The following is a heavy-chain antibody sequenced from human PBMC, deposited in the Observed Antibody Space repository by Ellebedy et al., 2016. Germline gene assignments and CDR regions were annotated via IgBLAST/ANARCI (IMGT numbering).Heavy chain of an antibody. CDR3: ATLGSGYSMDV. D-gene: IGHD3-3*01. CDR2: IIPILGIA. J-gene: IGHJ6*03. V-gene: IGHV1-69*04. CDR1: GGTFSSYA. Sequence: SVKVSCXASGGTFSSYAISWVRQAPGQGLEWMGRIIPILGIANYAQKFQGRVTITADKSTSTAYMELSSLRSDDTAVYYCATLGSGYSMDVWGKGTTVTVSS.